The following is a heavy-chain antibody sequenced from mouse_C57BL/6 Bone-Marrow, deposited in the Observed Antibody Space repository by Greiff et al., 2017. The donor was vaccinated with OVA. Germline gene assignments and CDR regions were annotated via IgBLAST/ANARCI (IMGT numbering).Heavy chain of an antibody. V-gene: IGHV5-16*01. CDR3: ARVEEGYYYGSSLYFDV. CDR2: INYDGSST. Sequence: EVMLVESEGGLVQPGSSMKLSCTASGFTFSDYYMAWVRPVPEKGLEWVANINYDGSSTYYLDSLKSRFIISRDNAKNILYLQMSSLKSEDTATYYCARVEEGYYYGSSLYFDVWGTGTTVTVSS. J-gene: IGHJ1*03. CDR1: GFTFSDYY. D-gene: IGHD1-1*01.